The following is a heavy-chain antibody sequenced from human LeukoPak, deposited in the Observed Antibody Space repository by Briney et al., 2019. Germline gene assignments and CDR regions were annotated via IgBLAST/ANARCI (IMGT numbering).Heavy chain of an antibody. CDR1: GYTFSSYS. Sequence: GGSLRLCCAASGYTFSSYSMNWVRQAPGKGLEWVSSISSSSSYIYYADSVKGRFTISRDNAKNSLYLQMNSLRAEDTAVYYCARAFGGSSGYFYGGDFDYWGQGTLVTVSS. CDR3: ARAFGGSSGYFYGGDFDY. J-gene: IGHJ4*02. D-gene: IGHD3-22*01. V-gene: IGHV3-21*01. CDR2: ISSSSSYI.